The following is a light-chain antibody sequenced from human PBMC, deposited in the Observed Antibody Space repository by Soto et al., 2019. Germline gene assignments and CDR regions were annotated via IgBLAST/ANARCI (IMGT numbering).Light chain of an antibody. V-gene: IGLV1-44*01. CDR3: AAWDDSLKGV. J-gene: IGLJ1*01. CDR2: SNN. CDR1: SSNIGSNT. Sequence: QSVLTQPPSASGTPGQRVTISCSGSSSNIGSNTVNWYQQPPGTAPKLLIYSNNQRPSGVPDRFSGSKSGTSASLVISGLQSEDEADYYCAAWDDSLKGVFGTGTKVTVL.